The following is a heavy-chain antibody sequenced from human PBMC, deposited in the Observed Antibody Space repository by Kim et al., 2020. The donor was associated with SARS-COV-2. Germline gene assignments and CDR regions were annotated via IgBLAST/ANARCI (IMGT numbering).Heavy chain of an antibody. CDR1: GGSISSSSYY. CDR3: ARHGTGYYGSGGKKLGNWFDP. D-gene: IGHD3-10*01. V-gene: IGHV4-39*01. CDR2: IYYSGST. Sequence: SETLSLTCTVSGGSISSSSYYWGWIRQPPGKGLEWIGSIYYSGSTYYNPSLKSRVTISVDTSKNQFSLKLSSVTAADTAVYYCARHGTGYYGSGGKKLGNWFDPWGQGTLVTVSS. J-gene: IGHJ5*02.